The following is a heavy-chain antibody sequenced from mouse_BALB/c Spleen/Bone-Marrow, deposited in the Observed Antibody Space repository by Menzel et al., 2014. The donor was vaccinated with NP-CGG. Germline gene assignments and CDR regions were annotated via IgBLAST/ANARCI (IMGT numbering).Heavy chain of an antibody. Sequence: VQLQQSGAELVKPGASVKLSCKASGYTFTSYWMHWVKQGPGQGLEWIGEINPSNGRTNYNEKFKSKATLTVDKSSSTAYMQLSSLTSEDSAVYYCARRTTTVVATDYWDQGTTLTVSS. J-gene: IGHJ2*01. CDR3: ARRTTTVVATDY. CDR2: INPSNGRT. D-gene: IGHD1-1*01. CDR1: GYTFTSYW. V-gene: IGHV1S81*02.